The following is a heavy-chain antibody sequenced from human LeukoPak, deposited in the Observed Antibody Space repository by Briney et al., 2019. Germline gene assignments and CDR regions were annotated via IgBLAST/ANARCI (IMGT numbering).Heavy chain of an antibody. CDR3: ARKLGVVVAATNNWFDP. J-gene: IGHJ5*02. CDR1: GGSFSGYY. Sequence: SETLSLTCAVYGGSFSGYYWSWIRQPPGKGLEWIGEINHSGSTNYNPSLKSRVTISVDTSKNQFSLKLSSVTAADTAMYYCARKLGVVVAATNNWFDPWGQGTLVTVSS. CDR2: INHSGST. V-gene: IGHV4-34*01. D-gene: IGHD2-15*01.